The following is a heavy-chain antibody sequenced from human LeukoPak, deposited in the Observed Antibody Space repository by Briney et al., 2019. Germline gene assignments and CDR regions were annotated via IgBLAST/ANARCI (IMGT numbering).Heavy chain of an antibody. Sequence: GRSLTLPCAASGFTFSRYDTQWARQAMGRGVEWVAVILYDGSNKYYADSVKGRFTISRDNSKNTLYLQMNSLRAEDTAVYYCASQMGLLARIYRHFDYWGQGTLVTVSS. V-gene: IGHV3-30-3*01. CDR1: GFTFSRYD. CDR3: ASQMGLLARIYRHFDY. D-gene: IGHD5-24*01. CDR2: ILYDGSNK. J-gene: IGHJ4*02.